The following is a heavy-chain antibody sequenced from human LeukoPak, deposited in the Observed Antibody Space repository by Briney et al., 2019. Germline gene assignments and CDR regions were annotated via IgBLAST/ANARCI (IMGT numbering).Heavy chain of an antibody. Sequence: ASVKVSCKASGYTFTSYGISWVRQAPGQGLEWVGWISAYNGNTNYAQKLQGRVTMTTHTSTSTAYMELRSLRSDDTAVYYCARLSVTFGGVIVIPGDYWGQGAPVTASS. D-gene: IGHD3-16*02. CDR1: GYTFTSYG. V-gene: IGHV1-18*01. CDR2: ISAYNGNT. J-gene: IGHJ4*02. CDR3: ARLSVTFGGVIVIPGDY.